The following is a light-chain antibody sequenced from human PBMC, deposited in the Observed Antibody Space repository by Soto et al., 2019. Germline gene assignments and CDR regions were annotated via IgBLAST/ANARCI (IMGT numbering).Light chain of an antibody. CDR2: AAS. J-gene: IGKJ3*01. CDR1: QGISSY. V-gene: IGKV1-8*01. Sequence: AIRMTQSPSSFSASTGDRVTITCRASQGISSYLAWYQQKPGKAPKLLIYAASTLQSGVPARVSGSGSGTDFTLTIICLQSEDFATYYCHQYYSYPQVTFGPGTKVDIK. CDR3: HQYYSYPQVT.